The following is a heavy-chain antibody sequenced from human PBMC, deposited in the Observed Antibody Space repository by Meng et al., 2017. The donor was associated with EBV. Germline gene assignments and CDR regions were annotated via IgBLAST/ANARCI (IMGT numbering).Heavy chain of an antibody. CDR2: LPSDGGNT. J-gene: IGHJ5*02. D-gene: IGHD1-26*01. CDR1: GFTFSGYG. Sequence: VQLVEQGGGVVQPGRSLRPSCAASGFTFSGYGMFWVRQAPGKGPEWVAILPSDGGNTYYSDSVKGRFTISRDNSKKTLYLQMNSLRAEDTAVYYCARDLSGRFDPWGQGTLVTVSS. V-gene: IGHV3-30*03. CDR3: ARDLSGRFDP.